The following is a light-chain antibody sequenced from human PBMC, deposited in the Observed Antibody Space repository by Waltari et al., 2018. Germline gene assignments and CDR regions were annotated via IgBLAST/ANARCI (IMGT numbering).Light chain of an antibody. V-gene: IGKV3-15*01. CDR1: QSVSSN. Sequence: EIVMTQYTATLSVSPGERATLSCRASQSVSSNLAWYQQKPGQAPRLPIYGASTRAPGIPARFSGSGSGTEFTLTISSMQSEDFAVYYCQQYNNWPPWTLGQGTKVEIK. CDR3: QQYNNWPPWT. J-gene: IGKJ1*01. CDR2: GAS.